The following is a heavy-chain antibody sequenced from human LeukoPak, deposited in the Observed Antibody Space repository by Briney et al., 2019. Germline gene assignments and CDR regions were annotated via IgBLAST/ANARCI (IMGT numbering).Heavy chain of an antibody. CDR2: IYYSGTT. J-gene: IGHJ5*02. CDR1: GGSLNSPNYY. V-gene: IGHV4-39*01. D-gene: IGHD3-10*01. Sequence: PSETLSLTCIVSGGSLNSPNYYWGWIRQPPGKGLEWIRTIYYSGTTYYNPSLKSRLTISVDTSKNQFSLKLTSVTAADTAVYYCARHDYYGSLNWFDPWGQGTLITVSS. CDR3: ARHDYYGSLNWFDP.